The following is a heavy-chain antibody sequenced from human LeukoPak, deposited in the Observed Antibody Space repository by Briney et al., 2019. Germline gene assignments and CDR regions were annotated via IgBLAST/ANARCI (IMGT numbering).Heavy chain of an antibody. J-gene: IGHJ4*02. V-gene: IGHV4-39*01. Sequence: SETLSLTCTIAGGSISSSSYYWGWIRQPPGKGLEWIGRIYYSGSTYYNPSLKSRVTISVDTSKNQFSLKLSSVTAADTAVYYCARTRACSGGSCYRPDYWGQGTLVTVCS. CDR2: IYYSGST. D-gene: IGHD2-15*01. CDR1: GGSISSSSYY. CDR3: ARTRACSGGSCYRPDY.